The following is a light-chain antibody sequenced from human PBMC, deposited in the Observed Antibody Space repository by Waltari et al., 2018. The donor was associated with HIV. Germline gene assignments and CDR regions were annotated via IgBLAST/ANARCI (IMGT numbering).Light chain of an antibody. CDR3: SSYAGNNNSPWV. J-gene: IGLJ3*02. CDR2: EVS. V-gene: IGLV2-8*01. CDR1: SSDVGDYNY. Sequence: QSALTQPPSASGSPGQSVTISCTGTSSDVGDYNYVSWYQQHPGKAPKLMIYEVSKRPSGVPDRFFGSKSGNTASLTVSGLQAEDEADYYCSSYAGNNNSPWVFGGGTKLTVL.